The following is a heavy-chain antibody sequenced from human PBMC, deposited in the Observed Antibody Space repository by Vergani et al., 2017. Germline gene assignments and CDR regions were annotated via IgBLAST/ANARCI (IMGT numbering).Heavy chain of an antibody. CDR2: IDEYGNRA. D-gene: IGHD2/OR15-2a*01. Sequence: EVQLVESGGGSVQSGGSLRLSCVASGFSFNTYWMHWVRQVPGKGLMGVARIDEYGNRAIYGAFETGRFTISRDNAKNTVFLQMNNQRADDAGVYYCVRTEYCTGIACNTRFDSWGQGAMVTVSS. V-gene: IGHV3-74*01. CDR3: VRTEYCTGIACNTRFDS. CDR1: GFSFNTYW. J-gene: IGHJ5*01.